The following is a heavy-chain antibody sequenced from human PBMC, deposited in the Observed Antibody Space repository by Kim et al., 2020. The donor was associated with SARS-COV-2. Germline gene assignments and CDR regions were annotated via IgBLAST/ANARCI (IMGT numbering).Heavy chain of an antibody. CDR1: GGSFSGYY. V-gene: IGHV4-34*01. Sequence: SETLSLTCAVYGGSFSGYYWSWIRQPPGKGLEWIGEINHSGSTNYNPSLKSRVTISVDTSKNQFSLKLSSVTAADTAVYYCARGGGTNWFDPWGQGTLVTVSS. D-gene: IGHD1-26*01. J-gene: IGHJ5*02. CDR3: ARGGGTNWFDP. CDR2: INHSGST.